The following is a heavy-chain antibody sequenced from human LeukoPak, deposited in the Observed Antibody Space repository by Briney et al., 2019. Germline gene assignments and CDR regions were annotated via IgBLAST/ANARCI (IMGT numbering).Heavy chain of an antibody. Sequence: GASVKVSCKASGGSFNTYTVSWVRQAPGQGLEWMEGIIPTFGAINYAQKFEGRVTITADEASSTAYLELSSLRSEDTAIYYCAGVPYYYDSRGYPPNDYWGQGTLVTVSS. CDR1: GGSFNTYT. D-gene: IGHD3-16*01. CDR3: AGVPYYYDSRGYPPNDY. V-gene: IGHV1-69*01. J-gene: IGHJ4*02. CDR2: IIPTFGAI.